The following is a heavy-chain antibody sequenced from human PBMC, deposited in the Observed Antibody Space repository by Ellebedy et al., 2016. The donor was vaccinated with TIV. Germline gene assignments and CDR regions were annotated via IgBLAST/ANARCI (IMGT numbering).Heavy chain of an antibody. D-gene: IGHD2-2*01. V-gene: IGHV4-4*02. J-gene: IGHJ4*02. CDR2: IYHSGST. CDR3: AGDGYYQDNRSFHY. CDR1: GASINNNNW. Sequence: MPSETLSLTCAVYGASINNNNWWWSWVRQPPGKGLEWIGEIYHSGSTNYNPSLKSRVTLSIDKSKNQFSLKLSSVTAADTALYYCAGDGYYQDNRSFHYWGRGTLVTVSS.